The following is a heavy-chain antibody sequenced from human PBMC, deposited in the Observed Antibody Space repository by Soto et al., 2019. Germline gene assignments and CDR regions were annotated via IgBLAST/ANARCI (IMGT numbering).Heavy chain of an antibody. V-gene: IGHV4-4*02. D-gene: IGHD3-9*01. J-gene: IGHJ5*02. Sequence: PSETLSLTCAISGDSITSNNWCTWVRQAPGKGLEWIGEITYSGTTYYNPTLKSRVTISIDKTKNQFSLKVTSVTAADTAIYYCARRYFYDNFGHVPWGPGILVTVSS. CDR3: ARRYFYDNFGHVP. CDR2: ITYSGTT. CDR1: GDSITSNNW.